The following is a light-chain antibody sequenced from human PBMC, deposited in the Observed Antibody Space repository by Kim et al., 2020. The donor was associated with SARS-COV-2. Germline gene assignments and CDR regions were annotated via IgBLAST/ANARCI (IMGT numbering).Light chain of an antibody. V-gene: IGLV3-1*01. CDR2: QDN. J-gene: IGLJ1*01. CDR1: NDGYKH. CDR3: MAWDSTNECV. Sequence: QTVLLSCCGDNDGYKHISWYQQKSGPSPVVVLYQDNKRPSGIPELFSGSNVNTGDTATLTISATQAMDEADYYCMAWDSTNECVFGTGTKVTVL.